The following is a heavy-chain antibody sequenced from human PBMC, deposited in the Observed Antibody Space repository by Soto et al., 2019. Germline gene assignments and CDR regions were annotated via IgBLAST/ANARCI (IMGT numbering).Heavy chain of an antibody. V-gene: IGHV1-2*02. CDR1: GYTFTGYY. CDR2: IIPKSGDT. J-gene: IGHJ4*02. D-gene: IGHD3-10*01. Sequence: QVQLVQSGAEVKKPGASVNVSCKASGYTFTGYYMHWLRQAPGQGLEWMGWIIPKSGDTKYSQTFQGRVTISGDTSATTAFMELSSLTFEDTAVYYCTKAEGGRSWFGGWIYWGQGTLVTVSS. CDR3: TKAEGGRSWFGGWIY.